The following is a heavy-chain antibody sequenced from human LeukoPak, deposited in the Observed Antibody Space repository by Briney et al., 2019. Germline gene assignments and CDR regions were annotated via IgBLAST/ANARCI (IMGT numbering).Heavy chain of an antibody. Sequence: PGGSLRLSCAASGFTFSSYSMNWVRQTPGKGLEWVSAISGSGGSTYYADSVKGRFTISRDNSKNTLYLQMNSLRAEDTAVYYCAKGSMIVVVIRNPFDYWGQGTLVTVSS. J-gene: IGHJ4*02. CDR3: AKGSMIVVVIRNPFDY. CDR1: GFTFSSYS. D-gene: IGHD3-22*01. CDR2: ISGSGGST. V-gene: IGHV3-23*01.